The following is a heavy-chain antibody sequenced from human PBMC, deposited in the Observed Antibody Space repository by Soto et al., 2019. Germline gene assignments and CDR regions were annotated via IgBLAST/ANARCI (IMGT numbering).Heavy chain of an antibody. J-gene: IGHJ4*02. V-gene: IGHV4-4*07. Sequence: SETLSLTCTVSGGSISGYYWSWIRQPAGKGLEWIGRMYNSERTNYNPSLKSRVTMSMDTSKNQFSLKLTSVTAADTAVYFCAREPLAHSYFDLWGQGALVTVSS. CDR1: GGSISGYY. CDR2: MYNSERT. CDR3: AREPLAHSYFDL.